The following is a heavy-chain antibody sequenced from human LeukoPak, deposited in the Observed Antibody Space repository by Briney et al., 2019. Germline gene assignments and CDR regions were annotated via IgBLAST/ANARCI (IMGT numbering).Heavy chain of an antibody. J-gene: IGHJ4*02. CDR3: ARDSGDYIPFDY. Sequence: ASVKVSCKASGYSFTGYYMHWVRQAPGQGLEWMGWINPITGGTSYVQKLQGRVTMTRDTSISTAYMELSRLRCDDTAVYFCARDSGDYIPFDYWGQGTLVTVSS. V-gene: IGHV1-2*02. D-gene: IGHD4-17*01. CDR1: GYSFTGYY. CDR2: INPITGGT.